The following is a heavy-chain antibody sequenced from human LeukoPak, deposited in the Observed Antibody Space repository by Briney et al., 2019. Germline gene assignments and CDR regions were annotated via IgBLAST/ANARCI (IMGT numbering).Heavy chain of an antibody. V-gene: IGHV5-51*01. J-gene: IGHJ4*02. CDR2: IYPGVSET. D-gene: IGHD2-15*01. Sequence: PGESLKISCQGSGYSFTSYWIAWVRQMPGKGLEWMGTIYPGVSETTYSPSFQGQVTISADKSISTAYLQWSSLQASDTAMYYCARLVRYCSGGNCYSRYLDYWGQGTLVTVSS. CDR1: GYSFTSYW. CDR3: ARLVRYCSGGNCYSRYLDY.